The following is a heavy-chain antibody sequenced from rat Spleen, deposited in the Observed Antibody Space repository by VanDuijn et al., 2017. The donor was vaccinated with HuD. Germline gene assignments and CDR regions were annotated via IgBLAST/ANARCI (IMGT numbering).Heavy chain of an antibody. V-gene: IGHV5-29*01. D-gene: IGHD1-10*01. J-gene: IGHJ2*01. CDR3: VRPGTTHVFDY. CDR2: ITYDGSST. Sequence: EVQLVESGGGLVQPGRSLKLSCAASGFTLSDYYMAWVRQAPTKGLEWVATITYDGSSTYYRDSVKGRFTISRDNAKTTLYLQMNSLRSEDTATYYCVRPGTTHVFDYWGQGVMVTVSS. CDR1: GFTLSDYY.